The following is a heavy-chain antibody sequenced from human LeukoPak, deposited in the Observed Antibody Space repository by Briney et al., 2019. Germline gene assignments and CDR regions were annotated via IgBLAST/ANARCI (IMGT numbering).Heavy chain of an antibody. Sequence: SETLSLTCTVSGGSISSCYWSWIRQPAGKGLEWIGRIYTSGSTNYNPSLKSRVTMSVDTSKNQFSLKLSSVTAADTAVYYCARHGDYADDAFDIWGQGTMVTVSS. CDR3: ARHGDYADDAFDI. J-gene: IGHJ3*02. V-gene: IGHV4-4*07. CDR1: GGSISSCY. CDR2: IYTSGST. D-gene: IGHD4-17*01.